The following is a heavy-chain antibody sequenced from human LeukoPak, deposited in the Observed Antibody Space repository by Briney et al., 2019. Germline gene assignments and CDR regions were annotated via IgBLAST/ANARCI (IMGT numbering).Heavy chain of an antibody. D-gene: IGHD3-10*01. V-gene: IGHV3-7*04. CDR1: GFTFSSYW. J-gene: IGHJ4*02. CDR3: ARTQVAYYYGSGSYYPGPYLDY. CDR2: IKQDGSEK. Sequence: GGSLRLSCAASGFTFSSYWMSWVRQAPGKGLEWVANIKQDGSEKYYVDSVKGRFTISRDNAKNSLYLQMNSLRAEDTAVYYCARTQVAYYYGSGSYYPGPYLDYWGQGTLVTVSS.